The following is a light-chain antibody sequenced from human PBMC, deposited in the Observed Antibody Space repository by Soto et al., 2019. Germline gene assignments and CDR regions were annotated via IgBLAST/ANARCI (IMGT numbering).Light chain of an antibody. Sequence: QSALTQPPSASGTPGQRVTISCSGSSSNIGSNTVNWYQQLPGTAPTLLIYTNNQRPSGVPDRFSGSKSGTSASLAISGLQSEDEADYYCCSYAGSYTVFGGGTQLTVL. V-gene: IGLV1-44*01. J-gene: IGLJ2*01. CDR3: CSYAGSYTV. CDR2: TNN. CDR1: SSNIGSNT.